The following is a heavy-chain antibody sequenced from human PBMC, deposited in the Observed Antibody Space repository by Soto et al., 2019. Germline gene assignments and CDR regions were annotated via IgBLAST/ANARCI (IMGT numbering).Heavy chain of an antibody. J-gene: IGHJ4*02. CDR1: GGSFSGYY. CDR2: INHSGST. V-gene: IGHV4-34*01. D-gene: IGHD6-13*01. Sequence: SETLPLTCAVYGGSFSGYYWSWIRQPPGKGLEWIGEINHSGSTNYNPSLKSRVTISVDTSKNQFSLKLSSVTAADTAVYYCARGYIAAAATYYFDYWGQGTLVTVSS. CDR3: ARGYIAAAATYYFDY.